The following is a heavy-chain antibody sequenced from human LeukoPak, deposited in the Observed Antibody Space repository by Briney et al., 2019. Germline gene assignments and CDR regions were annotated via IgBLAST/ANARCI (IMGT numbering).Heavy chain of an antibody. Sequence: GGSLRLSCAASGFSFSNYGMNWVRQAPGKGLEWVSGITGHGDTTYYADSVKGRFTISRDNSRNTVYLQMNSLRAEDTAVYYCTTRGTTVTTNYFDYWGQGTLVTVSS. D-gene: IGHD4-17*01. CDR2: ITGHGDTT. CDR1: GFSFSNYG. CDR3: TTRGTTVTTNYFDY. V-gene: IGHV3-23*01. J-gene: IGHJ4*02.